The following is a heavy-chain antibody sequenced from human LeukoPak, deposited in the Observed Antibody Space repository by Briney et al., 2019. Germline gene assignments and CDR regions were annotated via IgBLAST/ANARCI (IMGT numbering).Heavy chain of an antibody. CDR1: GFTFSSYA. CDR3: AKDLGTTVTTMIVGCFDY. D-gene: IGHD4-17*01. V-gene: IGHV3-23*01. CDR2: ISGSGGST. J-gene: IGHJ4*02. Sequence: PGGSLRLSCAASGFTFSSYAMGWVRQAPGKGLEWVSAISGSGGSTYYADSVKGRFTISRDNSKNTLYLQMNSLRAEDTAVYYCAKDLGTTVTTMIVGCFDYWGQGTLVTVSS.